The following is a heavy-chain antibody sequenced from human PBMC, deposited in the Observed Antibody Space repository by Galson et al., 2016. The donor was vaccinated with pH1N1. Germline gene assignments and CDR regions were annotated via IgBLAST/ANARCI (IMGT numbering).Heavy chain of an antibody. J-gene: IGHJ4*02. V-gene: IGHV3-23*01. CDR2: IIRSFGRA. CDR3: AIDVVGRGPAAYFDS. Sequence: SLRLSCEASGFTFSSYAIGWVRQAPGLGLEWVAAIIRSFGRASYADTVQGRFTITTDKSKSTSYMQMNSLTAEDTAVYYCAIDVVGRGPAAYFDSWGQGTLVTVSS. D-gene: IGHD2-2*01. CDR1: GFTFSSYA.